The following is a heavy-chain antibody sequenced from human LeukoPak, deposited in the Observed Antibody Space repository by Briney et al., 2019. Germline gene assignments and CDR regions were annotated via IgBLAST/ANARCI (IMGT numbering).Heavy chain of an antibody. CDR2: IYYSGIT. Sequence: SETLSLTCTVSGGSISSNSYYWGWIRQPPGKGLEWIGSIYYSGITYYNPSLKSRVTISVDTSKNQFSLKLSSVTAADTAVYYCARVTGYDWESSYDYWGQGTLVTVSS. CDR1: GGSISSNSYY. CDR3: ARVTGYDWESSYDY. V-gene: IGHV4-39*07. D-gene: IGHD5-12*01. J-gene: IGHJ4*02.